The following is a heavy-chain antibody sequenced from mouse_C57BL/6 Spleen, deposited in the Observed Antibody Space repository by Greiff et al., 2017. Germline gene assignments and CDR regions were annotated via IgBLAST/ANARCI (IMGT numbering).Heavy chain of an antibody. Sequence: QVQLQQPGAELVKPGASVKLSCKASGYTFPSSWMHWVKQRPGRGLGWIGRIDPNSGGTKYNEKFKSKATLTVDKPSSTAYMQLSSLTSEDSAVYYCARSSGLYAMDYWGQGTSVTVSS. V-gene: IGHV1-62-3*01. CDR1: GYTFPSSW. CDR2: IDPNSGGT. CDR3: ARSSGLYAMDY. J-gene: IGHJ4*01. D-gene: IGHD3-2*02.